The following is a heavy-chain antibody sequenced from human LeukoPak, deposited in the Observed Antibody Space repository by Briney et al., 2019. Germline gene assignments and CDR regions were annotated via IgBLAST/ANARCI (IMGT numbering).Heavy chain of an antibody. CDR2: IYTSGST. V-gene: IGHV4-61*02. J-gene: IGHJ3*02. CDR3: ARVTPYYYDSSGYSFDI. D-gene: IGHD3-22*01. CDR1: GGSISSCSYY. Sequence: SETLSLTCTVSGGSISSCSYYWSWIRQPAGKGLEWIGRIYTSGSTNYNPSLKSRVTISVDTSKNQFSLKLRSVTAADTAVYYCARVTPYYYDSSGYSFDIWGQGTMVTVSS.